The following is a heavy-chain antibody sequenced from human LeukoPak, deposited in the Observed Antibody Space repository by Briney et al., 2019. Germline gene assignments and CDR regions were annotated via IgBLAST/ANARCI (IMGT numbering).Heavy chain of an antibody. CDR2: ISSSGSAI. J-gene: IGHJ4*02. D-gene: IGHD7-27*01. V-gene: IGHV3-11*04. Sequence: GGSLRLSCAASGLTFSDSYMSWIRQAPGKGLEWVSYISSSGSAIYYPDSVKGRFTISRDNAKNSMYLQMSSLRAEDTAVYYCAKLGRNYFDYWGQGTLVTVSS. CDR3: AKLGRNYFDY. CDR1: GLTFSDSY.